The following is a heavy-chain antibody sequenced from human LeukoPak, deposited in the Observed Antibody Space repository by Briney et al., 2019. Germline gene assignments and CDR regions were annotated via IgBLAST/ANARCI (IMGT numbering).Heavy chain of an antibody. J-gene: IGHJ6*02. CDR3: AKGGSTNFYYGDV. V-gene: IGHV4-61*01. CDR2: IYDSGST. CDR1: GGSVSSDSYF. Sequence: SETLFLTCTVSGGSVSSDSYFWTWIRQPPGKGLEWIGDIYDSGSTRYNTSLESRVTISVDTSKNQFSLKLSSVTAADTAVYYCAKGGSTNFYYGDVWGQGTTVTVSS. D-gene: IGHD2/OR15-2a*01.